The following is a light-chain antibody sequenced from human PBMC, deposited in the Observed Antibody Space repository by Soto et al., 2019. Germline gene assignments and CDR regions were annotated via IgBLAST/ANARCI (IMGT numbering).Light chain of an antibody. Sequence: QSVLTQPPSVSGAPGQRVTISCTGSSSNIGAGYDVHWYQQFPGTAPKLLIYGNSNRPSGVPDRFSGSKSGTSASLAITGLQAEDEADYCCQSYDSSLSALFGGGTKLTVL. J-gene: IGLJ3*02. CDR1: SSNIGAGYD. CDR3: QSYDSSLSAL. V-gene: IGLV1-40*01. CDR2: GNS.